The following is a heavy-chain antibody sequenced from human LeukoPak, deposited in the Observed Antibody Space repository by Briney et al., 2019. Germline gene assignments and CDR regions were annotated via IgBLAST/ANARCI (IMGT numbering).Heavy chain of an antibody. D-gene: IGHD3-16*02. CDR1: GGSISSYY. J-gene: IGHJ6*03. CDR3: ARGRYDYVWGSYREYYYYMDV. Sequence: SETLSLTCTVSGGSISSYYWSWIRQPPGKGLEWIGYIYYSGSTNYNPSLKSRVTISVDTSKNQFSLKLSSVTAADTAVYYCARGRYDYVWGSYREYYYYMDVWGKGTTVTVSS. CDR2: IYYSGST. V-gene: IGHV4-59*12.